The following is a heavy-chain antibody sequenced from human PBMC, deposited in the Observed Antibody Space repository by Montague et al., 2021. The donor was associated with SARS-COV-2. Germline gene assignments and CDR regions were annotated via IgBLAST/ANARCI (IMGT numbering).Heavy chain of an antibody. CDR3: ARGGRYFDWLLLPY. V-gene: IGHV3-30*04. Sequence: SLRLSCAASGFNFTHYAMYWVRQAPGKGLDWVATISYDGTKTYYTDSVKGRFTISRDNSKDTLHLQLSSLRLGDTAIYYCARGGRYFDWLLLPYWGQGALVTVSS. J-gene: IGHJ4*02. D-gene: IGHD3-9*01. CDR2: ISYDGTKT. CDR1: GFNFTHYA.